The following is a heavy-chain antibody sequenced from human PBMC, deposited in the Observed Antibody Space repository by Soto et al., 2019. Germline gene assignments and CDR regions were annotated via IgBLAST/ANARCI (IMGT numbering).Heavy chain of an antibody. V-gene: IGHV4-4*07. CDR3: ARGPPLRIAAAGTHWFDP. CDR2: IYTSGST. D-gene: IGHD6-13*01. J-gene: IGHJ5*02. CDR1: GGSISSYY. Sequence: QVQLQESGPGLVKPSETLSLTCTVSGGSISSYYWSWIRQPAGKGLEWIGRIYTSGSTNYNPSLKSRVTMSVDTSKNQFSLKLSSVTAADTAVYYCARGPPLRIAAAGTHWFDPWGQATLVTVSS.